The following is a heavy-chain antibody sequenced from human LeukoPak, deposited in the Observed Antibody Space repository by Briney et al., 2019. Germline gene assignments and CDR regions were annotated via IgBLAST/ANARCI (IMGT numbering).Heavy chain of an antibody. CDR1: GGSISSYY. CDR2: IYYSGST. D-gene: IGHD3-3*01. V-gene: IGHV4-59*08. Sequence: SETLSLTCTVSGGSISSYYWSWIRQPPGKGLEWIGYIYYSGSTNYNPSLKSRVTISVDTSKNQFSLKLSSVTAADTAVYYCARSRDFWSGYKDYFDYWGQGTLVTVS. CDR3: ARSRDFWSGYKDYFDY. J-gene: IGHJ4*02.